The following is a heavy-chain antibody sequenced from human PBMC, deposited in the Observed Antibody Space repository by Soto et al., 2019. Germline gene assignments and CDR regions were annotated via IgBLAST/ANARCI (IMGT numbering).Heavy chain of an antibody. V-gene: IGHV5-51*01. CDR3: ARLQYYYGPGIPRYYGMDV. D-gene: IGHD3-10*01. Sequence: GESLKISCKGSGYSFTSYWIGWVRQMPGKGLEWMGIIYPGDSDTRYSPSFQGQVTISADKSISTAYLQWSSLKASDTAMYYCARLQYYYGPGIPRYYGMDVWGQGTTVTVSS. CDR1: GYSFTSYW. CDR2: IYPGDSDT. J-gene: IGHJ6*02.